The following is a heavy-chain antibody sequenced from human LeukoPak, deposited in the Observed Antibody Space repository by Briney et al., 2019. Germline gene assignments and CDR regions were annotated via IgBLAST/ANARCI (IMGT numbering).Heavy chain of an antibody. CDR3: AKARRAVVVITTSDY. D-gene: IGHD3-22*01. J-gene: IGHJ4*02. CDR2: ISYDESEK. CDR1: GFTFSSHG. V-gene: IGHV3-30*18. Sequence: GGSLRLSCAASGFTFSSHGMHWVRQAPGKGLEWVAGISYDESEKFYGDSVKGRFTISRDNSRNTVYLQMNSLRAEDTAVYYCAKARRAVVVITTSDYWGQGTLVTVSS.